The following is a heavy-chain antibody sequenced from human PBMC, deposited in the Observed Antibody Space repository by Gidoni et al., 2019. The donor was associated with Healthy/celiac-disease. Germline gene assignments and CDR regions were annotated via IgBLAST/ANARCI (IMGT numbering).Heavy chain of an antibody. J-gene: IGHJ4*02. Sequence: QVQLVESGGGVVQPGRSLRLSCAASGFTFSSYGMHWVRQAPGKGLEWVAVISYDGSNKYYADSVKGRFTISRDNSKNTLYLQMNSLRAEDTAVYYCAKDPNRVCSGGSCYHEDYWGQGTLVTVSS. D-gene: IGHD2-15*01. CDR3: AKDPNRVCSGGSCYHEDY. V-gene: IGHV3-30*18. CDR2: ISYDGSNK. CDR1: GFTFSSYG.